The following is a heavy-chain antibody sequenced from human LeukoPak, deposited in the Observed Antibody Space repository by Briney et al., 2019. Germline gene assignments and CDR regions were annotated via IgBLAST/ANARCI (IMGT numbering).Heavy chain of an antibody. CDR1: GFTFSSYA. D-gene: IGHD3-3*01. Sequence: GRSLRLSYAASGFTFSSYAMHWVRQAPGKGLEWVAVMSYDGTNKYYADSVKGRFTISRDNSKNTLYLQMNSLRVEDTAVYYCARDLFATIFGVVITYWGQGTLVTVSS. CDR3: ARDLFATIFGVVITY. V-gene: IGHV3-30-3*01. J-gene: IGHJ4*02. CDR2: MSYDGTNK.